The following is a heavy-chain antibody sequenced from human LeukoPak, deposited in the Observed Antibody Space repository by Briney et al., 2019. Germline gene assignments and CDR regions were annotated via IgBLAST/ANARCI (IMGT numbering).Heavy chain of an antibody. CDR2: INPSGGST. J-gene: IGHJ6*02. Sequence: ASVKVSCKASGYTFTSYYMHWVRQAPGQGLEWMGIINPSGGSTSYAQKFQGRVTMTTHTSTTTVYMELSSLKSEHTAVYYSARDHRRLNCSSTSSHWTYYYYAMDVWGQGTTVTVSS. V-gene: IGHV1-46*01. CDR1: GYTFTSYY. D-gene: IGHD2-2*01. CDR3: ARDHRRLNCSSTSSHWTYYYYAMDV.